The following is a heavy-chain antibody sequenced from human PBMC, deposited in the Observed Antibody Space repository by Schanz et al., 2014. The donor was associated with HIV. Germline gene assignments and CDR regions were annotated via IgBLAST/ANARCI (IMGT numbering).Heavy chain of an antibody. D-gene: IGHD2-21*02. V-gene: IGHV3-30*03. CDR3: ARETRSCGGDCYPLDY. CDR2: ISYDGSNK. Sequence: VQLVESGGGVVRPGGSLRLSCAASGFTFDDYIMSWVRQAPGKGLEWVAFISYDGSNKYYADSVKGRFTISRDNAKNSLYLQMNSLRPEDTAVYYCARETRSCGGDCYPLDYWGQGTLVTVSS. CDR1: GFTFDDYI. J-gene: IGHJ4*02.